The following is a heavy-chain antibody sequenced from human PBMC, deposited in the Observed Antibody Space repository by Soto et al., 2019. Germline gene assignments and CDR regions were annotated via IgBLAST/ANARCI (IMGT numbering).Heavy chain of an antibody. CDR2: IWYDGSNK. V-gene: IGHV3-33*01. J-gene: IGHJ6*03. CDR1: GFTFSSYG. CDR3: ARSLAAAGSFYYYYMDV. Sequence: GGSLRLSCAASGFTFSSYGMHWVRQAPGKRLEWVTVIWYDGSNKYYADTVKGRFTISRDNSKNTLYLQMNSLRAEDTAVYYCARSLAAAGSFYYYYMDVWGKGTTVTVSS. D-gene: IGHD6-13*01.